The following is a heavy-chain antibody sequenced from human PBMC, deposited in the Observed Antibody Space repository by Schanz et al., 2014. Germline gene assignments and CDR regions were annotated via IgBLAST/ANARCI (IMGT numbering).Heavy chain of an antibody. V-gene: IGHV1-18*01. Sequence: QVQLVQSGAEVKKPGASVKVSCKASGYTFSSYGITWVRQAPGQGLEWMGWINGYNGHTLYAQKFQGRVTITADEPTTTAYIELTSLRADDTAMYYCAIGEDLDYWGQGTLVTV. J-gene: IGHJ4*02. CDR3: AIGEDLDY. CDR1: GYTFSSYG. CDR2: INGYNGHT. D-gene: IGHD3-10*01.